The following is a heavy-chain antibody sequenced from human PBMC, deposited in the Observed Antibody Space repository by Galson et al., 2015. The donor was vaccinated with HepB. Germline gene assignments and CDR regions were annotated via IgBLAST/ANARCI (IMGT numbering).Heavy chain of an antibody. V-gene: IGHV1-18*01. D-gene: IGHD6-19*01. J-gene: IGHJ5*02. CDR1: GYTFTSYG. CDR3: ARVKQWPPPWFDP. Sequence: SVKVSCKASGYTFTSYGISWVRQAPGQGLEWMGWISAYNGNTNYAQKLQGRVTMTTDTSTNTAYMELRSLRSDDTAVYYRARVKQWPPPWFDPWGQGTLVTVSS. CDR2: ISAYNGNT.